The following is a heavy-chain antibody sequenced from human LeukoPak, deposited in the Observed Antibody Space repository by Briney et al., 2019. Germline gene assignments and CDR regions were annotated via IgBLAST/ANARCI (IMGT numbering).Heavy chain of an antibody. CDR1: GGSISSSSYY. CDR3: ASGRYSSTENDY. CDR2: IYYSGST. V-gene: IGHV4-39*07. J-gene: IGHJ4*02. Sequence: SETLSLTCTVSGGSISSSSYYWGWIRQPPGKGLEWIGSIYYSGSTYYNPSLKSRVTISVDTSKNQFSLKLSSVTAADTAVYYCASGRYSSTENDYWGQGTLVTVSS. D-gene: IGHD6-13*01.